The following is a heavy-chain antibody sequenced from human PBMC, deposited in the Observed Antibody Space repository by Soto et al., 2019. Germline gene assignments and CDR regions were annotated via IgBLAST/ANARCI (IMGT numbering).Heavy chain of an antibody. J-gene: IGHJ5*02. V-gene: IGHV4-34*01. CDR3: SRGLWFGDKRGFDP. CDR2: INHSGST. Sequence: QVQLQQWGAGLLKPSETLSLTCAVYGGSFSGYYWSWIRKPPGQGLEWIGEINHSGSTNYNPSLKSRVTISVDTSKNQFSLKLSSVTAADTAVYYCSRGLWFGDKRGFDPWGQGTLVTVSS. CDR1: GGSFSGYY. D-gene: IGHD3-10*01.